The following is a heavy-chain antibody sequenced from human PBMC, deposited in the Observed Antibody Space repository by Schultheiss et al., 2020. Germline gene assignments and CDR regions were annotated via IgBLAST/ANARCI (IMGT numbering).Heavy chain of an antibody. CDR2: IYYSGST. V-gene: IGHV4-31*03. CDR3: ARTSYSGNYFFDY. CDR1: GGSISSGGYY. D-gene: IGHD1-26*01. Sequence: SETLSLTCTVSGGSISSGGYYWSWIRQHPGKGLEWIGYIYYSGSTYSNPSLKSRVTMSVDTSKNQFSLKLSSVTAADTALYYCARTSYSGNYFFDYWGQGTLVTVSS. J-gene: IGHJ4*02.